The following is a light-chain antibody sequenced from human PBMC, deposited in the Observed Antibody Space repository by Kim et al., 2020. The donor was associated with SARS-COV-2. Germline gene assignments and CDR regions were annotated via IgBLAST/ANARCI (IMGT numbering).Light chain of an antibody. J-gene: IGLJ2*01. CDR3: QVWDSSSDQEV. CDR2: YDS. CDR1: NIGSKS. Sequence: SYELTQPPSVSVAPGKTARITCGGNNIGSKSVHWYQQKPGQAPVLVIYYDSDQPSGIPERFSGSNSGNTATLTISRVEAGDEADYYCQVWDSSSDQEVFG. V-gene: IGLV3-21*04.